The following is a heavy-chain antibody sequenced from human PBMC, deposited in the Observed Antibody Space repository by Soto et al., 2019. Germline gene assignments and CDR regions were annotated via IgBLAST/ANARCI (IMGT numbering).Heavy chain of an antibody. J-gene: IGHJ4*02. CDR3: ASRYSSSWEY. Sequence: GGSLRLSCVASGFTFSRYWMHWVRQVPGKGLVWVSRINSDGSSTNYADSVKGRFTISRDNAKNTLYLQMNRLGAEDTAVYYCASRYSSSWEYWGQGTLVTVSS. CDR1: GFTFSRYW. V-gene: IGHV3-74*01. D-gene: IGHD6-13*01. CDR2: INSDGSST.